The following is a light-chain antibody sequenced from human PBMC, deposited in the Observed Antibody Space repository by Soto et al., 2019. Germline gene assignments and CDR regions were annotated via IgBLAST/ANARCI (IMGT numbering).Light chain of an antibody. CDR3: CSYAGSSYV. Sequence: QSVLTQPRSVSGSPGQSVTISCTGTSSDVGGYNYVSWYQQHPDKAPKVMIYDVTKRPSGVPNRFSGSKSGNTASLTISGLQAEDESDYYCCSYAGSSYVFGAGTKVTVL. V-gene: IGLV2-11*01. CDR2: DVT. J-gene: IGLJ1*01. CDR1: SSDVGGYNY.